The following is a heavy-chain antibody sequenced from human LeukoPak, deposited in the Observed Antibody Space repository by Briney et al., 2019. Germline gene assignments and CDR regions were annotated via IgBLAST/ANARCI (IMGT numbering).Heavy chain of an antibody. J-gene: IGHJ4*02. Sequence: PGRSLRLSCAASGFTFDDYAMHWVRQAPGKGLEWVSGISWNSGSIGYADSVKGRFTISRDNSKNTLYLQMNSLRAEDTAVYYCARDQQDWGSEYWGQGTLVTVSS. CDR1: GFTFDDYA. CDR3: ARDQQDWGSEY. D-gene: IGHD3/OR15-3a*01. V-gene: IGHV3-9*01. CDR2: ISWNSGSI.